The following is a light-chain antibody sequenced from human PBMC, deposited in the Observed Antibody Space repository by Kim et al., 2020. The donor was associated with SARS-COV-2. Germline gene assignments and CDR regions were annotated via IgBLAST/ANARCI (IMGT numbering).Light chain of an antibody. Sequence: DILMTQSPSTLSASVGDRVTITCRASQSIGSWLAWYQQKPGKAPKVLIYKATSLESGVPSRFSGSGSGTEFTLTISSLQPDDFATYYCQQYRSHSPENFGQGTKVDIK. V-gene: IGKV1-5*03. CDR2: KAT. CDR3: QQYRSHSPEN. J-gene: IGKJ1*01. CDR1: QSIGSW.